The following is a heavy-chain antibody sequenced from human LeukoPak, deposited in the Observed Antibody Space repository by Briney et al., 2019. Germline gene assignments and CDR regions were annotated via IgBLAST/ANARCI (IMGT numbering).Heavy chain of an antibody. CDR1: RFTFSSYA. CDR2: ISYDERNK. Sequence: PGGSLRLFCAASRFTFSSYAMNWVRQAPGKGLEWVAVISYDERNKYYADFAKGRFTISRDNSKNTLYLQMNSLRAEDTAVYYCARWRHSYNAVDYWGQGTLVTVSS. CDR3: ARWRHSYNAVDY. D-gene: IGHD5-18*01. J-gene: IGHJ4*02. V-gene: IGHV3-30*04.